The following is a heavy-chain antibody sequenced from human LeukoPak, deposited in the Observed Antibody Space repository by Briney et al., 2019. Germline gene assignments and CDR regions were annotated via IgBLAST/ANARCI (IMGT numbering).Heavy chain of an antibody. J-gene: IGHJ4*02. CDR3: AKDRNGWPTNFDY. V-gene: IGHV3-23*01. CDR2: ISASGGTT. Sequence: GGSLRLSCAASGFTVSSNYMSWVRQAPGKGLEWVSAISASGGTTYYADSVKGRFSISRDNSKNTLYLQMNSLRAEDTAVYYCAKDRNGWPTNFDYWGKGTLVTVSS. CDR1: GFTVSSNY. D-gene: IGHD6-19*01.